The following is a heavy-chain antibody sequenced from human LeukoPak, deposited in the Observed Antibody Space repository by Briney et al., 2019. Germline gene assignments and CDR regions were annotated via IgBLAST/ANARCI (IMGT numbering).Heavy chain of an antibody. D-gene: IGHD1-26*01. Sequence: GGSLRLSCAASGFTFSSYAMSGVRQAPGKGLEWVSAISGSGGSTYYADSVKGRFTISRDNSKNTLYLQMNSLRAEDTAVYYCARRSSGSPPYYFDYWGQGTLVTVSS. CDR3: ARRSSGSPPYYFDY. CDR1: GFTFSSYA. V-gene: IGHV3-23*01. J-gene: IGHJ4*02. CDR2: ISGSGGST.